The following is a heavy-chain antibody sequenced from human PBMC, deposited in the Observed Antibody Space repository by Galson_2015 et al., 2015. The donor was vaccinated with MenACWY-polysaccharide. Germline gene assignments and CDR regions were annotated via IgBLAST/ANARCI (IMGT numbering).Heavy chain of an antibody. CDR2: IKQSGTEK. CDR3: ARARSWSGYFGSDF. J-gene: IGHJ3*01. Sequence: SLRLSCAASGFPFSGSWMTWIRQAPGKGLEWVATIKQSGTEKYYVDSVEGRFTVSRDNAENSLYLQMNSLRAEDTAVYYCARARSWSGYFGSDFWGQGTMVTVSS. CDR1: GFPFSGSW. D-gene: IGHD3-3*01. V-gene: IGHV3-7*01.